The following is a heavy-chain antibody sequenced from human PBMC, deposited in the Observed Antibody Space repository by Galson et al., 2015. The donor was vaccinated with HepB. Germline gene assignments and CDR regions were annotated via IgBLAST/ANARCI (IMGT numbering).Heavy chain of an antibody. D-gene: IGHD3-3*01. CDR2: ISWNSGSI. J-gene: IGHJ4*02. Sequence: SLRLSCAASGFTFDDYAMHWVRQAPGKGLEWVSGISWNSGSIGYADSVKGRFTISRDNAKNSLYLQMNSLRAEDTALYYCAKDSAYDFWSGYYNQSADYWGQGTLVTVSS. CDR1: GFTFDDYA. V-gene: IGHV3-9*01. CDR3: AKDSAYDFWSGYYNQSADY.